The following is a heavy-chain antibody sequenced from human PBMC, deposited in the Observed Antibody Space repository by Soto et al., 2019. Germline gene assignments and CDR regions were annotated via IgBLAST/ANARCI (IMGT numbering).Heavy chain of an antibody. V-gene: IGHV3-11*06. CDR1: GFTFSDYY. D-gene: IGHD2-2*01. CDR2: ISSSSSYT. CDR3: ARDRCSSTSCSHPLDY. J-gene: IGHJ4*02. Sequence: GGSLRLSCAASGFTFSDYYMSWIRQAPGKGLEWVSYISSSSSYTNYADSVKGRFTISRDNAKNSLYLQMNSLRAEDTAVYYCARDRCSSTSCSHPLDYWGQGTLVTVSS.